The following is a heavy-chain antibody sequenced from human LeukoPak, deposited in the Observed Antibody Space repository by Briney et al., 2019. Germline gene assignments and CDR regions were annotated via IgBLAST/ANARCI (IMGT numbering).Heavy chain of an antibody. V-gene: IGHV4-61*02. D-gene: IGHD3-10*01. CDR2: IYTSGST. Sequence: SETLSLTCTVSGGSISSGSYYWSWIRQPAGKGLEWIGRIYTSGSTNYNPSLKSRVTISVDTSKNQFSLKLSSVTAADTAVYYCARGRLYGSGSYYNGNYFDYWGQGTLVTVSS. J-gene: IGHJ4*02. CDR3: ARGRLYGSGSYYNGNYFDY. CDR1: GGSISSGSYY.